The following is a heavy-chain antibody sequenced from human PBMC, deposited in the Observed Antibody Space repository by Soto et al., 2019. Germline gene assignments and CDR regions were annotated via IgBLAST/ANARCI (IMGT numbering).Heavy chain of an antibody. CDR2: IYYSGST. V-gene: IGHV4-31*03. CDR3: AREGHSSSSEGANWFDP. Sequence: ALSLSCPVSGVSVCNGGDYGNWVRQHPGKGLEWIGYIYYSGSTYFNPSLKSRLTISVDTSKNQFSLQLSSVTAADTAVYSCAREGHSSSSEGANWFDPWGQGTLVTVYS. D-gene: IGHD6-6*01. J-gene: IGHJ5*02. CDR1: GVSVCNGGDY.